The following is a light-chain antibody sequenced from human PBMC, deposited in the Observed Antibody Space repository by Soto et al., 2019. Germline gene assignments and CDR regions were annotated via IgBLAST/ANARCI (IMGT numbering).Light chain of an antibody. Sequence: QSALTQPASVSESPGQSITISCTGTSSDIGGYNYVSWYQQHPGKAPKLMIYDVSNRPSGISNRFSGSKSGNTASLTISGLQAYDEADYNCSSFTSSNTLVVFGGGTKLTVL. CDR3: SSFTSSNTLVV. J-gene: IGLJ2*01. V-gene: IGLV2-14*01. CDR2: DVS. CDR1: SSDIGGYNY.